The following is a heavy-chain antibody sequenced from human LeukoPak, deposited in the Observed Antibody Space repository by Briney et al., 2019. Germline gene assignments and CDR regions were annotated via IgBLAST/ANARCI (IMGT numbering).Heavy chain of an antibody. Sequence: GGSLRLSCAASGFTFSSYAMSWVRQAPGKGLEWVSAISGSGGSTYYADSVKGRFTISRDNAKNSLYLQMNSLRAEDTAVYYCARLATLYGDTSPSNRATGGFDYWGQGTLVTVSS. CDR1: GFTFSSYA. CDR2: ISGSGGST. V-gene: IGHV3-23*01. J-gene: IGHJ4*02. CDR3: ARLATLYGDTSPSNRATGGFDY. D-gene: IGHD4-17*01.